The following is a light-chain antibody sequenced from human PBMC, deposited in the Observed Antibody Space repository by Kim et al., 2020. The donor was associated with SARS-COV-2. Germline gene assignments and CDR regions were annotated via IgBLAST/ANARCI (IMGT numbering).Light chain of an antibody. Sequence: GQSVTISCTGTSSDVGVYNFVSWYQQPPGKAPNLVIYDVTKRPSGVPDRFSGSKSGNTASLTISGLQADDEADYYCCSFAGRFTLVFGGGTQLTVL. CDR2: DVT. CDR3: CSFAGRFTLV. CDR1: SSDVGVYNF. V-gene: IGLV2-11*03. J-gene: IGLJ3*02.